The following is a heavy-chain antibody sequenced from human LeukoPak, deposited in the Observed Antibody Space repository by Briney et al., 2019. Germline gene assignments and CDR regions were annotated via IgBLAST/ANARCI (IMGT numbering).Heavy chain of an antibody. CDR3: ARHRYCSSTSCYFPPTQEDFDY. V-gene: IGHV4-34*01. J-gene: IGHJ4*02. CDR2: INHSGST. D-gene: IGHD2-2*01. Sequence: PSETLSLTCAVYGGSFSGYYRSWIRQPPGKGLEWIGEINHSGSTNYNPSLKSRVTISVDTSKNQFSLKLSSVTAADTAVYYCARHRYCSSTSCYFPPTQEDFDYWGQGTLVTVSS. CDR1: GGSFSGYY.